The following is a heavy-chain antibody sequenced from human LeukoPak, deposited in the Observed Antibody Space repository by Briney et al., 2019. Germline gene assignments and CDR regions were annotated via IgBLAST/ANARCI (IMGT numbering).Heavy chain of an antibody. Sequence: SETLSLTCTVSGGXISSSSYYWGWIRQPPEKGLEWIASIYYSGNTHYNPSLKSRVTISVDTSKNQFSLKLSSVTAADTAVYYCARHGTIFGVVVDYWGQGTLVTVSS. J-gene: IGHJ4*02. CDR2: IYYSGNT. CDR3: ARHGTIFGVVVDY. D-gene: IGHD3-3*01. V-gene: IGHV4-39*01. CDR1: GGXISSSSYY.